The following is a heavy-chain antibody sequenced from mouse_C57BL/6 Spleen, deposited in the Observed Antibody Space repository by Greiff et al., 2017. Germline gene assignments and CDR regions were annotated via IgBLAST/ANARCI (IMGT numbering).Heavy chain of an antibody. CDR2: ISYDGSN. CDR1: GYSITSGYY. D-gene: IGHD2-4*01. Sequence: VQLKQSGPGLVKPSQSLSLTCSVTGYSITSGYYWNWIRQFPGNKLEWMGYISYDGSNNYNPSLKNRISITRDTSKNQFFLKLNSVTTEDTATYYCARIGYDYDEGFAYWGQGTLVTVSA. CDR3: ARIGYDYDEGFAY. V-gene: IGHV3-6*01. J-gene: IGHJ3*01.